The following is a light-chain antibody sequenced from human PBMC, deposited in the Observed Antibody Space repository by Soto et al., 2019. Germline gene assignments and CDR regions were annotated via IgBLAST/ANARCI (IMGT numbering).Light chain of an antibody. CDR3: QQANTFPLT. Sequence: DIQMTQSPSSVSASIGDRVTITCRASQDIRGWLAWYQQKPGKAPNLLIYGVSTLQSGVPSRFSGSASGTDFTLTINNLQPEDFATYYCQQANTFPLTLGGGTKVEMK. CDR2: GVS. CDR1: QDIRGW. V-gene: IGKV1D-12*01. J-gene: IGKJ4*01.